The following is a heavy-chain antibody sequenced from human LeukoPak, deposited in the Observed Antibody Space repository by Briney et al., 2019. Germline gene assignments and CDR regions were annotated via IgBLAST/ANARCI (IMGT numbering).Heavy chain of an antibody. CDR3: AREPGYCSGGSCYGGWFDP. CDR2: IYYSVST. Sequence: SETLSLTSTVSLGSTCRGGYYSSWIRHHPRNGLEWMGYIYYSVSTYYNPSLKSRVTVSVDTSQNQFSLNLGSGTAADKAVYYCAREPGYCSGGSCYGGWFDPWGQGTLVTVSS. V-gene: IGHV4-31*03. D-gene: IGHD2-15*01. CDR1: LGSTCRGGYY. J-gene: IGHJ5*02.